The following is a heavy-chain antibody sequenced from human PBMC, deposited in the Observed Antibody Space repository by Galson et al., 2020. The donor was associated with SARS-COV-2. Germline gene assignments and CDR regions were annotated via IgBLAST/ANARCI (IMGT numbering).Heavy chain of an antibody. J-gene: IGHJ4*02. Sequence: ESGPTLVKPTQTLTLTCTFSGFSLTTSGVGVGWIRQPPGKALEWLALIYWNDDKRYSPSLKSRLTITKDTSKNQMVLTMTNMDPVDTATYFCAHSAPSSLTICGVVIVKDYFDYWGQGTLVTVSS. V-gene: IGHV2-5*01. CDR3: AHSAPSSLTICGVVIVKDYFDY. CDR2: IYWNDDK. CDR1: GFSLTTSGVG. D-gene: IGHD3-3*01.